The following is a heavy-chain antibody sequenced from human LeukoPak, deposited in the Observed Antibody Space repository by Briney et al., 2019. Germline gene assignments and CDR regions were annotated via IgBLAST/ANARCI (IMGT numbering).Heavy chain of an antibody. D-gene: IGHD2-2*01. CDR3: ARGTPDIVVVPAAVYYYYYYMDV. CDR1: GGPFSGYY. CDR2: INHSGST. J-gene: IGHJ6*03. Sequence: SETLSLTCAVYGGPFSGYYWSWIRQPPGKGLEWIGEINHSGSTNYNPSLKSRVTISVDTSKNQFSLKLSSVTAADTAVYYCARGTPDIVVVPAAVYYYYYYMDVWGKGTTVTVSS. V-gene: IGHV4-34*01.